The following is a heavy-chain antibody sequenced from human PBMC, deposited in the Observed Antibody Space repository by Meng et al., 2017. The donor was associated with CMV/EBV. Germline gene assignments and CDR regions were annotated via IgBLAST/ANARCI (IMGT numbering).Heavy chain of an antibody. D-gene: IGHD3-22*01. CDR2: ISSSGSTI. J-gene: IGHJ6*02. V-gene: IGHV3-48*03. CDR1: GFTFSSYE. Sequence: GESLKISCAASGFTFSSYEMNWVRQAPGKGLEWVSYISSSGSTIYYADSVKGRFTISRDNAKNSLYLQMNSLRADDTAVYYCARDDYYDSSGYYSSYYYGMDVWGQGTTVTVSS. CDR3: ARDDYYDSSGYYSSYYYGMDV.